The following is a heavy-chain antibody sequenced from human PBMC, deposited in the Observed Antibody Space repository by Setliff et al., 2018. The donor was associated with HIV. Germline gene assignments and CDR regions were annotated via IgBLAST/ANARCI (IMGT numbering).Heavy chain of an antibody. Sequence: HPGGSLRLSCTASGFTFGDYAMTWVRQAPGKGLEWVGFINSNTYGGTTDYAASVKGRFTISRDDSKSIAYLQMNSLKTEDTAVYYCTSAFAGYAYWYFGYWGQGTLVTVSS. V-gene: IGHV3-49*04. CDR2: INSNTYGGTT. CDR1: GFTFGDYA. J-gene: IGHJ4*02. D-gene: IGHD2-8*02. CDR3: TSAFAGYAYWYFGY.